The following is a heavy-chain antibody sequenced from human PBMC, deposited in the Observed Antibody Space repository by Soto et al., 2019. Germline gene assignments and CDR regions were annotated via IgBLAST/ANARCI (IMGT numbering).Heavy chain of an antibody. Sequence: QVQLVQSGAEVKKPWSSVKVSCKASEGTFSSYAISWVRQAPGPGLEWMGGIIPIFGTANYAQKFQGRVTITADESTSTAYMELSSLRSEDTAVYYCARVIEIAAAGVGWFDPWGQGTLVTVAA. CDR1: EGTFSSYA. CDR2: IIPIFGTA. J-gene: IGHJ5*02. D-gene: IGHD6-13*01. V-gene: IGHV1-69*01. CDR3: ARVIEIAAAGVGWFDP.